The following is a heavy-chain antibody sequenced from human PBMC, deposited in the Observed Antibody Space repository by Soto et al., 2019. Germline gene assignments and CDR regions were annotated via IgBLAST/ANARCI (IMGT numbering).Heavy chain of an antibody. CDR2: INAGNGNT. CDR1: GYTFTSYA. V-gene: IGHV1-3*01. Sequence: GASVKVSCKASGYTFTSYAMHWVRQAPGQRLEWMGWINAGNGNTKYSQKFRGRVTITRDTSASTAYMELSSLRSEDTAVYYCARAAGIAVAGMAYWGQGTLVTVSS. J-gene: IGHJ4*02. CDR3: ARAAGIAVAGMAY. D-gene: IGHD6-19*01.